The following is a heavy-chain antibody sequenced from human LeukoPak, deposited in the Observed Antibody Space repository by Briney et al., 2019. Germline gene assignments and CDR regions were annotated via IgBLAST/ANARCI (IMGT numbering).Heavy chain of an antibody. CDR2: ISVYNDNA. J-gene: IGHJ5*02. D-gene: IGHD2-2*03. CDR3: ARDPGYCRTTTCPNWFDP. CDR1: GYSFTSLG. V-gene: IGHV1-18*01. Sequence: ASVKVSCKASGYSFTSLGFTWVRQAPGQGLEWMGWISVYNDNAKYSQNFQGRVTLTTDVYTSTASMELRSLRVDDTAVYYCARDPGYCRTTTCPNWFDPWGQGTLVTVSS.